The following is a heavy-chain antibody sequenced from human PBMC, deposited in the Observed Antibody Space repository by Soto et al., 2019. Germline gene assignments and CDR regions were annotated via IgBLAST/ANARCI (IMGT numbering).Heavy chain of an antibody. D-gene: IGHD2-2*01. Sequence: PGGSLRLSCAASGFTFSSYAMSWVRQAPGKGLEWVSAISGSGGSTYYADSVKGRFTISRDNSKNTLYLQMNSLRAEDTAVYYCAKDWLDIVVVPAAPPLSYYFDYWGQGTLVTVSS. J-gene: IGHJ4*02. CDR1: GFTFSSYA. CDR3: AKDWLDIVVVPAAPPLSYYFDY. V-gene: IGHV3-23*01. CDR2: ISGSGGST.